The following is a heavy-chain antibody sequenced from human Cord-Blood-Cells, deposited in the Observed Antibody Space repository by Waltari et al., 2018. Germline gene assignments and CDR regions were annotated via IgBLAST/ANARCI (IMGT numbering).Heavy chain of an antibody. Sequence: QVQLVQSGAEVKKPGASVKVSCTASGYTFTSSGISWVRQAPGHGLEWMGWISAYNGNTNYAQKLQGRVTMTTDTSTSTAYMELRSLRSDDTAVYYCARETYGFLEWLFYDYWGQGTLVTVSS. V-gene: IGHV1-18*04. CDR3: ARETYGFLEWLFYDY. CDR2: ISAYNGNT. D-gene: IGHD3-3*01. CDR1: GYTFTSSG. J-gene: IGHJ4*02.